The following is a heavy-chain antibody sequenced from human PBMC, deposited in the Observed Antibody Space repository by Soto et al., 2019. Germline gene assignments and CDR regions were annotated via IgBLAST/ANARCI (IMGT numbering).Heavy chain of an antibody. Sequence: QVQLVQSGAEVKKPGASVKVSCKASGYTFTSYGISWVRQAPGQGLEWMGGISAYNGNTNYAQKLQGRVTMTTDTSTRTAYVELRSLRSDDTAVYYCARDPVLRYFDWLPLCGMDVWGQGTTVTVSS. CDR2: ISAYNGNT. V-gene: IGHV1-18*04. D-gene: IGHD3-9*01. CDR1: GYTFTSYG. CDR3: ARDPVLRYFDWLPLCGMDV. J-gene: IGHJ6*02.